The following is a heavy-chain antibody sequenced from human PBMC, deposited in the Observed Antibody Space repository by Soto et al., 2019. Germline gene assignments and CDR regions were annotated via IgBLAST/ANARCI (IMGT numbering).Heavy chain of an antibody. V-gene: IGHV1-3*01. CDR2: INAGNGNT. CDR1: GYTFTSYA. D-gene: IGHD3-16*02. Sequence: QVQLVQSGAEVKKPGASVKVSCKASGYTFTSYAMHWVRQAPGQRLEWMGWINAGNGNTKYSQKFQGRVTITRDTSASTAYMELSSLRSEDTAVYYCARWVPPAWILGYYDYIWGSYRHGAFDIWGQGTMVTVSS. J-gene: IGHJ3*02. CDR3: ARWVPPAWILGYYDYIWGSYRHGAFDI.